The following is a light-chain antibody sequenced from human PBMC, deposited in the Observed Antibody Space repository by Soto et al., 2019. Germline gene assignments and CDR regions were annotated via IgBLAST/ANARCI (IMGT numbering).Light chain of an antibody. CDR2: AAS. V-gene: IGKV1-39*01. CDR3: QQSYSTAWT. Sequence: DIQMTQSPSSLSASVGDRVTITCRASQNIRNYLNWYQQKPGKAPKLLIYAASNLQNWVPSRFSGSGSGTDFTLTISSLQPQDFATYYCQQSYSTAWTFGQGNKVEIK. J-gene: IGKJ1*01. CDR1: QNIRNY.